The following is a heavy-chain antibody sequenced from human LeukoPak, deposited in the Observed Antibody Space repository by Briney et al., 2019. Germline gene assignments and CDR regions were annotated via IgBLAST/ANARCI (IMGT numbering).Heavy chain of an antibody. CDR3: ARDTPNSSVYLIP. Sequence: ASVKVSCKASGYTFTGYYMHWVRQAPGQGLEWMGWINPNSGGTNYAQKFQGRVTMTRDTSISTAYMELSRLRSDDTAVYYVARDTPNSSVYLIPGAQEPLATVSS. CDR2: INPNSGGT. V-gene: IGHV1-2*02. CDR1: GYTFTGYY. J-gene: IGHJ5*02. D-gene: IGHD3-22*01.